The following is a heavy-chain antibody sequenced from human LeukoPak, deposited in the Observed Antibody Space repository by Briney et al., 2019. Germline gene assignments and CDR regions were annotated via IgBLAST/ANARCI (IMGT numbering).Heavy chain of an antibody. CDR2: IQHDGTNK. J-gene: IGHJ4*02. CDR1: GFVFSNFG. D-gene: IGHD5-12*01. CDR3: VKDPAGGYAAPDTPDY. V-gene: IGHV3-30*02. Sequence: GGSLRLSCAASGFVFSNFGMHWVRQAPGKGLEWLAAIQHDGTNKYYADSVKGRFTISRDNSENTLYLQMNSLRDEDTAIYYCVKDPAGGYAAPDTPDYWGLGTLVTVSS.